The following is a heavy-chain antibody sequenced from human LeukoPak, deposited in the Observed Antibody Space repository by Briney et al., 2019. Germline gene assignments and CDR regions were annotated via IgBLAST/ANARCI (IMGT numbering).Heavy chain of an antibody. Sequence: GGALRLSCAPSRFTFSSYGMHWVRPAPAKGLEWVAFIRYDGSNTYDADSVKGRFTISRDNSKNTLYLQMNSRRAEDTAVYYCATDYGSGSHPTQFDYWGQGTLVTVSS. CDR1: RFTFSSYG. V-gene: IGHV3-30*02. CDR2: IRYDGSNT. CDR3: ATDYGSGSHPTQFDY. J-gene: IGHJ4*02. D-gene: IGHD3-10*01.